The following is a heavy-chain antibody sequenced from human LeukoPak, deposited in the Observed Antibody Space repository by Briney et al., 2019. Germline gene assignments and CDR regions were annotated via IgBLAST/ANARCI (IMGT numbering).Heavy chain of an antibody. CDR3: ARRVAVAANYFDS. Sequence: SETLSLTCAVYGGSLSAYYWTWIRQPPGKGLAWIGEINHGGSTNYNPSLKSRVTISLDTSKNQFSLKLSSVTAADTAVYYCARRVAVAANYFDSWVQGTLVTVSS. CDR2: INHGGST. CDR1: GGSLSAYY. D-gene: IGHD6-19*01. J-gene: IGHJ4*02. V-gene: IGHV4-34*01.